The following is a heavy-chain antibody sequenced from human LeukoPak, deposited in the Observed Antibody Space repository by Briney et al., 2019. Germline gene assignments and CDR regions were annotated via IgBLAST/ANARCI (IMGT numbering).Heavy chain of an antibody. D-gene: IGHD3-22*01. CDR3: ARVLHKRNYDSSGFYVY. CDR2: ISSSSSTI. Sequence: PGGSLRLSCAASGFIFSSYSMNWVRQAQGKGLEWVSYISSSSSTIYYADSVKGRFTISRDNAKNSLYLQMNSLRAEDTAVYYCARVLHKRNYDSSGFYVYWGQGTLVTVSS. CDR1: GFIFSSYS. J-gene: IGHJ4*02. V-gene: IGHV3-48*01.